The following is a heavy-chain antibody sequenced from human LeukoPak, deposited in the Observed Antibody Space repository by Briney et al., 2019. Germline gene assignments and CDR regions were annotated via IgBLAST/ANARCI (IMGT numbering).Heavy chain of an antibody. D-gene: IGHD6-13*01. J-gene: IGHJ4*02. Sequence: GGSLRLSCAASGFTVSSYWMSWVRQAPGEGLEWVACIHQNGGTEYYVDSVKGRFATSRDNTKNSLYLQMNSLTIEDTAVYYCARDLSSRDAYWGQGTLVTVSS. CDR2: IHQNGGTE. CDR3: ARDLSSRDAY. V-gene: IGHV3-7*03. CDR1: GFTVSSYW.